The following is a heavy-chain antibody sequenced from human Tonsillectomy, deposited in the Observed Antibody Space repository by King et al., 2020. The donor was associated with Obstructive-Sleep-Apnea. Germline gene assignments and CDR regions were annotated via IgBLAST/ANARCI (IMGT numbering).Heavy chain of an antibody. CDR1: GGSISNYY. J-gene: IGHJ4*02. CDR2: IYYSGST. D-gene: IGHD5-12*01. Sequence: VQLQESGPGLVKPSETLSLTCTVSGGSISNYYWSWIRQPPGKGLEWIGYIYYSGSTNYNPSLKSRVTISVETSKNQFSLQLSSVTAADTAVYYCARHKGGGSAYYFDYWGQGTLVTVPS. CDR3: ARHKGGGSAYYFDY. V-gene: IGHV4-59*08.